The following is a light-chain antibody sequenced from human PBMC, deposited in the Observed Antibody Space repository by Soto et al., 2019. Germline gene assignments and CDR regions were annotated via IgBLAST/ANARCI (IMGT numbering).Light chain of an antibody. Sequence: EIGLTQSPGTLSLSPGERATLSCRASQSLSSIYLAWYQQKPGHAPRLLIYGASSRATGIPDRVSGSVSGTNFTLTTTRPEPEVCAVYYCHQYGSSPDTFGQVTKVLVK. CDR1: QSLSSIY. CDR3: HQYGSSPDT. J-gene: IGKJ1*01. V-gene: IGKV3-20*01. CDR2: GAS.